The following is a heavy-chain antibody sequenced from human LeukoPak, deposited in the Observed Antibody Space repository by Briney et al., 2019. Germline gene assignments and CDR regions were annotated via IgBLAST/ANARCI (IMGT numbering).Heavy chain of an antibody. CDR2: ISGSGGST. CDR1: GFTFSSYA. J-gene: IGHJ1*01. CDR3: AKGGYSSSWPRYFQH. Sequence: GGSLRLSCAASGFTFSSYAMSWVRQAPGKGLEWVSAISGSGGSTYYADSVKGRFTISRDNSKNTLYLQMNSLRAEDTAVYYRAKGGYSSSWPRYFQHWGQGTLVTVSS. V-gene: IGHV3-23*01. D-gene: IGHD6-13*01.